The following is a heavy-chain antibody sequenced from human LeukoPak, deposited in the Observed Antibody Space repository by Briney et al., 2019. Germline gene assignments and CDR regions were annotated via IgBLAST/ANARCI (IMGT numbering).Heavy chain of an antibody. D-gene: IGHD2-2*01. CDR2: ISSSSSYI. CDR1: GFTFSSYS. CDR3: ATEVVPGRKYYYGMDV. V-gene: IGHV3-21*01. J-gene: IGHJ6*02. Sequence: GGSLRLSCAASGFTFSSYSMNWVRQAPGKGLEWVLFISSSSSYIYYADSVRGRFTISRDNAKNSLYLQMNSLRAEDTAVYYCATEVVPGRKYYYGMDVWGQGTTVTVSS.